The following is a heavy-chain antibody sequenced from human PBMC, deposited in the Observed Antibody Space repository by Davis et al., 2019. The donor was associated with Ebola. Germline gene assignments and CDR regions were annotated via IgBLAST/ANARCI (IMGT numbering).Heavy chain of an antibody. CDR3: AREGRVFGCDY. D-gene: IGHD3-3*01. Sequence: GESLKISCAASGFSFSSYWMHWVRQAPGKGLVWVSRIKTDASSKGYGDSVQGRFTISRDNAKNTLYLQMNDLRAEDTAVYYCAREGRVFGCDYWGQGALVTVSS. CDR1: GFSFSSYW. J-gene: IGHJ4*02. V-gene: IGHV3-74*01. CDR2: IKTDASSK.